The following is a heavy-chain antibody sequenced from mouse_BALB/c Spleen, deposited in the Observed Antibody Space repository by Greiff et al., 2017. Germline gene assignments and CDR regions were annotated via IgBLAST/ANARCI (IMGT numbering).Heavy chain of an antibody. V-gene: IGHV1-69*02. D-gene: IGHD3-1*01. CDR1: GYTFTSYW. Sequence: QVQLQQSGAELVRPGASVKLSCKASGYTFTSYWINWVKQRPGQGLEWIGNIYPSDSYTNYNQKFKDKATLTVDKSSSTAYMQLSSPTSEDSAVYYCTRGHSSGDWGQGTLVTVSA. J-gene: IGHJ3*01. CDR3: TRGHSSGD. CDR2: IYPSDSYT.